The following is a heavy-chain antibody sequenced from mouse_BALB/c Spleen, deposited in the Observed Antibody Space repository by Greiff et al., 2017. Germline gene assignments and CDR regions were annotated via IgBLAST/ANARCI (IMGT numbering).Heavy chain of an antibody. Sequence: QQSGAELVRPGTSVKVSCKASGYAFTNYLIEWVKQRPGQGLEWIGVINPGSGGTNYNEKFKGKATLTADKSSSTAYMQLSSLTSDDSAVYFCARSRGGNSYAMDYWGQGTSVTVSS. J-gene: IGHJ4*01. CDR2: INPGSGGT. V-gene: IGHV1-54*03. CDR1: GYAFTNYL. D-gene: IGHD2-1*01. CDR3: ARSRGGNSYAMDY.